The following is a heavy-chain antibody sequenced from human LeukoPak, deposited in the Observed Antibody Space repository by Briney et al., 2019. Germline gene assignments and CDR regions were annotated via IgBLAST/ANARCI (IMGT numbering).Heavy chain of an antibody. D-gene: IGHD6-19*01. CDR1: GYTLTSYG. J-gene: IGHJ6*03. Sequence: GAAVKVSRKPSGYTLTSYGISWVRQAPGQGLEWMGWINPYNGNKNYAQTLQGRVTMTTDTFPSTAYMELRRLRSDDNAVYYLWRGSPGDSSGWYLAYYYYYMDVWGKGTTVTVSS. CDR2: INPYNGNK. V-gene: IGHV1-18*01. CDR3: WRGSPGDSSGWYLAYYYYYMDV.